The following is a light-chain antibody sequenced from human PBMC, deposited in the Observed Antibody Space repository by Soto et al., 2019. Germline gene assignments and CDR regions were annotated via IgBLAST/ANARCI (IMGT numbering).Light chain of an antibody. Sequence: QSVLTQPPSESGTPGQRVTISCSGSRSNIGSNTVNWYQQLPGTAPKFLIYSNNQRPSGVPKRFSCSKSGTSASLAISGLQSEDEADYYCAAWDDSLNGHVVFGGGTKLTVL. CDR1: RSNIGSNT. CDR2: SNN. CDR3: AAWDDSLNGHVV. V-gene: IGLV1-44*01. J-gene: IGLJ2*01.